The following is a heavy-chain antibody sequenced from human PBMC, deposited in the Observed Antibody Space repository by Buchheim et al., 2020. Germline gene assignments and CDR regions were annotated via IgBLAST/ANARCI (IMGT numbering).Heavy chain of an antibody. D-gene: IGHD1-1*01. CDR3: ARVGRYNWNDGYFDY. J-gene: IGHJ4*02. Sequence: EVQLVESGGGLVQPGGSLRLSCAASGFTFSSYEMNWVRQAPGKELEWVSYISSSGSTIYYADSVKGRFTISRDNAKNSLYLQRNSLRAEDTAVYYCARVGRYNWNDGYFDYWGQGTL. CDR2: ISSSGSTI. V-gene: IGHV3-48*03. CDR1: GFTFSSYE.